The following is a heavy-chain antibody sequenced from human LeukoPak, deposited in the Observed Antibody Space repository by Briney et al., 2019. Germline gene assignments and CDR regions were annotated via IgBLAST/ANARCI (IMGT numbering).Heavy chain of an antibody. CDR3: SRSFEPPTVTASLIAFDY. CDR1: GGSISSSSYY. Sequence: PSETLSLTCTLSGGSISSSSYYWGWIRQPPGKGLEWIGTIYYSGSTYYNPSLKSRVTISVDTSNNQFSLRLSSVTAADTAGYYCSRSFEPPTVTASLIAFDYWGQGTLVTVSS. J-gene: IGHJ4*02. CDR2: IYYSGST. V-gene: IGHV4-39*01. D-gene: IGHD4-17*01.